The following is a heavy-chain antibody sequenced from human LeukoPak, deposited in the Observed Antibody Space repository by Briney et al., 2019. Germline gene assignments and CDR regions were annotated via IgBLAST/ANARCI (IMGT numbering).Heavy chain of an antibody. CDR2: IYLGGTT. Sequence: SETLSLTCAVSGCSLTGGNYYWNLIRQPAGEGLERIGRIYLGGTTDYNPSLKSRLTISLDKSKNQFSLLLTSVTAADTAIYYCARGDGDYGGGRFDPWAQGILVTVSS. CDR1: GCSLTGGNYY. J-gene: IGHJ5*02. D-gene: IGHD4-17*01. CDR3: ARGDGDYGGGRFDP. V-gene: IGHV4-61*02.